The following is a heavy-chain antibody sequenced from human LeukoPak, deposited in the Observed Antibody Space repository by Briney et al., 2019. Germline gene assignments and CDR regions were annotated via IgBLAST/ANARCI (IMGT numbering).Heavy chain of an antibody. Sequence: PGGSLRLSCAASGFTFSSYSMNWVRQTPGKGLEWVSSISSSSYIYYADSVKGRFTVSRDNAKNSLYLQMNTLRADDTAVYYCARDSIRWFSPSDHWGQGMLVTVSS. D-gene: IGHD6-13*01. J-gene: IGHJ4*02. V-gene: IGHV3-21*01. CDR1: GFTFSSYS. CDR3: ARDSIRWFSPSDH. CDR2: ISSSSYI.